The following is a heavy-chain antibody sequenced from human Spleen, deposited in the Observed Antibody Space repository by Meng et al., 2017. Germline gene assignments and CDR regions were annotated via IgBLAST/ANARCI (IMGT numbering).Heavy chain of an antibody. Sequence: QVQLVQSGAEVKKPGASVQVSCKASGYTFTAYYIHWVRQAPGQGLEWMGRINPNSGGTNFAQKFQGRVIMTRDTSISTAYMELSSLGFDDTAVYYCAKALGWGSSPDYWGQGILVTVSS. CDR1: GYTFTAYY. J-gene: IGHJ4*02. V-gene: IGHV1-2*06. CDR2: INPNSGGT. D-gene: IGHD2-21*01. CDR3: AKALGWGSSPDY.